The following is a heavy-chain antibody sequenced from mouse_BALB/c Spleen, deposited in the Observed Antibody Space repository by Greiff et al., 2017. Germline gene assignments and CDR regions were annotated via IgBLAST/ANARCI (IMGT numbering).Heavy chain of an antibody. CDR3: ARAPFYSFDY. CDR2: ISSGGST. J-gene: IGHJ2*01. Sequence: EVQRVESGGGLVKPGGSLKLSCAASGFTFSSYAMSWVRQTPEKRLEWVASISSGGSTYYPDSVKGRFTISRDNARNILYLQMSSLRSEDTAMYYCARAPFYSFDYWGQGTTLTVSS. V-gene: IGHV5-6-5*01. CDR1: GFTFSSYA.